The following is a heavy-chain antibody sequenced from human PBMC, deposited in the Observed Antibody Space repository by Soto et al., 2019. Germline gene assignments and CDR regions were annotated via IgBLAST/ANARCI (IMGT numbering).Heavy chain of an antibody. J-gene: IGHJ4*02. V-gene: IGHV3-53*01. CDR2: IYSGGYT. CDR3: GPRPGGGGY. Sequence: EVQLVESGGGLIQPGGSLRLSCAVSGFTVSNNYMSWVRQAPGKGLEGVSVIYSGGYTAYGDSVKGRFTISRDNSKNTLFLQMKGLRAAAPAVFYWGPRPGGGGYWGQGTLVTVSS. D-gene: IGHD3-10*01. CDR1: GFTVSNNY.